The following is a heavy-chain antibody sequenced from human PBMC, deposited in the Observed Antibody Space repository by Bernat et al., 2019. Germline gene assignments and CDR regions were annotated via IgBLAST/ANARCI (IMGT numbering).Heavy chain of an antibody. D-gene: IGHD6-6*01. J-gene: IGHJ5*02. CDR2: INPNSGGT. CDR3: ARVRFRDSSSWFDP. Sequence: QVQLVQSGAEVKKPGASVKVSCKASGYTFTGYYMHWVRQAPGQGLEWMGWINPNSGGTTYAQKLQGRLTMTRDTSISTAYMELSRLRSDDTAVYYCARVRFRDSSSWFDPWGQGTLVTVSS. V-gene: IGHV1-2*02. CDR1: GYTFTGYY.